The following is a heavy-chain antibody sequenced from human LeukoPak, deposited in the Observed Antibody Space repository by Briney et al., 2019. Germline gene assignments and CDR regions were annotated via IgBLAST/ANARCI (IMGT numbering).Heavy chain of an antibody. CDR3: AREVSSGWYYYYMDV. V-gene: IGHV4-61*02. CDR1: GGSISSGSYY. CDR2: IYTSGST. Sequence: SQTLSLTCTVSGGSISSGSYYWSWIRQPAGKGLEWIGRIYTSGSTNYNPSLKSRVTISVDTSKNQFSLKLSSVTAADTAVYYCAREVSSGWYYYYMDVWGKGTTVTVSS. D-gene: IGHD6-19*01. J-gene: IGHJ6*03.